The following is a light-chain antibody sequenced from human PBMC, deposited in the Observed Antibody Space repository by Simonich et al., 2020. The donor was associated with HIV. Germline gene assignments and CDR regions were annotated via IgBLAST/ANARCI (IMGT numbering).Light chain of an antibody. J-gene: IGKJ3*01. CDR2: WAS. CDR3: QQYYSTPFT. V-gene: IGKV4-1*01. Sequence: DIVMTQSPDSLAVSLGERATINCKSSQSVLYSSNNKNYLAWYQQKPGQPPKLLIYWASTRKSGVPDRFRGSGSGTDFTLTISSLQAEDVAVYYCQQYYSTPFTFGPGTKVDIK. CDR1: QSVLYSSNNKNY.